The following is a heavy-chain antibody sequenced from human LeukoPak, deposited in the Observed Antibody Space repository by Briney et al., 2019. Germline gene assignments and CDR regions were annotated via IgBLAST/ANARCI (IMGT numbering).Heavy chain of an antibody. V-gene: IGHV3-21*01. CDR3: ARYYDSSGYYYPIP. CDR1: GFTFSSYS. D-gene: IGHD3-22*01. J-gene: IGHJ5*02. CDR2: ISSSSSYI. Sequence: GGSLRLSCAASGFTFSSYSMNWVRQAPGKGLEWVSSISSSSSYIYYADSVKGRFTISRDNAKNSLYLQMNSLRAEDTAVYYCARYYDSSGYYYPIPWGQGTLVTVSS.